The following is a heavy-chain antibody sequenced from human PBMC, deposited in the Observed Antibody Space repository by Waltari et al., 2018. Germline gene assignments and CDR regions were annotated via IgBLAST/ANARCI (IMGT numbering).Heavy chain of an antibody. V-gene: IGHV4-38-2*01. D-gene: IGHD4-17*01. Sequence: QVQLQESGPGLVKPSETLSLTCAVSGYSLSSGYYWGRLRQPPGKGLEWIGSIYHSGSTYYNPSLKSRVTISVDTSKNQFSLKLSSVTAADTAVYYCARKDYGAYGMDVWGQGTTVTVSS. CDR3: ARKDYGAYGMDV. J-gene: IGHJ6*02. CDR1: GYSLSSGYY. CDR2: IYHSGST.